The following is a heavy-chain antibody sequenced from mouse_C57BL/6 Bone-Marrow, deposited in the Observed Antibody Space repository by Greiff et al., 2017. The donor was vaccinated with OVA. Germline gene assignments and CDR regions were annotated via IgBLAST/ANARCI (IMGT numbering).Heavy chain of an antibody. V-gene: IGHV1-20*01. CDR2: INPYNGDT. Sequence: EVMLVESGPELVKPGDSVKISCKASGYSFTGYFMNWVMQSPGKSLEWIGRINPYNGDTFYNQKFKGKATLTVDKSSSTAHMELRSLTSEDSAVYYCARYGGFAYWGQGTLVTVSA. D-gene: IGHD1-1*01. CDR3: ARYGGFAY. CDR1: GYSFTGYF. J-gene: IGHJ3*01.